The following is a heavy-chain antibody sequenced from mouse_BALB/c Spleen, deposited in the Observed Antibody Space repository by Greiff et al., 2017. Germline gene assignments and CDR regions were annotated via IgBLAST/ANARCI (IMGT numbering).Heavy chain of an antibody. CDR1: GFPFTDYY. Sequence: EVKLMESGGGLVQPGGSLRLSCATSGFPFTDYYMSWVRPPPGKALEWLGFIRNKANGYTTEYSASVKGRFTISRDNSQSILYLQMNTLRAEDSATYCCARGGYFDYWGQGTTLTVSS. CDR2: IRNKANGYTT. V-gene: IGHV7-3*02. CDR3: ARGGYFDY. J-gene: IGHJ2*01.